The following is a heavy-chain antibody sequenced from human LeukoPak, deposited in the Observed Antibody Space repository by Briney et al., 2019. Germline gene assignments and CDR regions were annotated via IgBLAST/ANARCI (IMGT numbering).Heavy chain of an antibody. CDR2: IYDSGST. V-gene: IGHV4-39*01. CDR1: GGSIRSSYYY. CDR3: ARSGDGNWFDP. Sequence: SETLSLTCTVSGGSIRSSYYYWGWIRQPPGKGLEWIGSIYDSGSTYYNPSLKSRVTISVDTSKNQFSLKLNTVTAADTAVYYCARSGDGNWFDPWGQGTLVTVSS. D-gene: IGHD2-21*02. J-gene: IGHJ5*02.